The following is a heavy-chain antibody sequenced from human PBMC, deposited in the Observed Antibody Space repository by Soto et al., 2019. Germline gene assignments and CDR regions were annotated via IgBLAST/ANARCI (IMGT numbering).Heavy chain of an antibody. D-gene: IGHD3-22*01. CDR3: AHSTTIIEVIDGTLDT. J-gene: IGHJ4*02. CDR2: IYWNDDK. CDR1: GFSLTPNEVG. Sequence: SGPTLVNPTQTLTLTCTFSGFSLTPNEVGVGAAWIRQPPGKALEWLALIYWNDDKRYSPSLKSRLTITKDISNNQVVLSMTEMDPEDTGTYYCAHSTTIIEVIDGTLDTWGPGTLVTVSS. V-gene: IGHV2-5*01.